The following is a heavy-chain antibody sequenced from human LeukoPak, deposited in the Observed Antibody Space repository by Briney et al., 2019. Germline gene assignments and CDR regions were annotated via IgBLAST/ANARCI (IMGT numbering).Heavy chain of an antibody. Sequence: SETLFLTCTVSGGSISSYHWSWIRQPAGNGLELVGLIYTIGKTNYKPSLRSRVTMSVETSKNQSSLQLNSVTPEDTAVYYCARARYCSGGSCYLFFSATNAFDIWGQGTMVTVSS. CDR3: ARARYCSGGSCYLFFSATNAFDI. CDR1: GGSISSYH. CDR2: IYTIGKT. V-gene: IGHV4-4*07. D-gene: IGHD2-15*01. J-gene: IGHJ3*02.